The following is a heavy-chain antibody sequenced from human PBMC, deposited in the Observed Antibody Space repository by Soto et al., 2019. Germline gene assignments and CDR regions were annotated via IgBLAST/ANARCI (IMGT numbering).Heavy chain of an antibody. J-gene: IGHJ5*02. V-gene: IGHV1-18*01. D-gene: IGHD3-9*01. Sequence: ASVKVSCQASGYTFTSYGISWVRQAPGQGLELMGWISAYNGNTNYAQKRQGRVTMTTDTSTSTAYMELRSLRSDDTAVYYCARDREVYYDILTGYCNRWFDPWGQGTLVTVAS. CDR1: GYTFTSYG. CDR3: ARDREVYYDILTGYCNRWFDP. CDR2: ISAYNGNT.